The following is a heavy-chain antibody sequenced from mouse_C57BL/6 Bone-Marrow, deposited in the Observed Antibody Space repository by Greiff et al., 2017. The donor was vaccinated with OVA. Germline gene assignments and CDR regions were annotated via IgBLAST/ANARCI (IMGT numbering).Heavy chain of an antibody. D-gene: IGHD3-1*01. CDR1: GYTFTSYD. CDR2: IYPRDGST. CDR3: ARKGSQAWFAY. Sequence: QVQLQQSGPELVKPGASVKLSCKASGYTFTSYDIHWVKQRPGQGLEWIGWIYPRDGSTTYNEKFKGKATLTVDTSSSTAYMELHSLTSEDAAVYFCARKGSQAWFAYWGQGTLVTVSA. V-gene: IGHV1-85*01. J-gene: IGHJ3*01.